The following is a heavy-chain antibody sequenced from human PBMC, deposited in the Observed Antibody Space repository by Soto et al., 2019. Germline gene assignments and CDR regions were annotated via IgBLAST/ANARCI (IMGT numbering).Heavy chain of an antibody. V-gene: IGHV1-69*06. CDR3: ARETAHRGASGRPLQPENFDS. J-gene: IGHJ4*02. CDR2: IIPFLGTT. D-gene: IGHD3-10*01. CDR1: GGIFITSG. Sequence: QVQLVQSGAEVKMPGSSVKVSCKTSGGIFITSGLSWVRQAPGQGLEWMGGIIPFLGTTNRAPKFQGSVTITPHKSTNTVYLELSDLTFEDTAPYYCARETAHRGASGRPLQPENFDSWGLGTLVTVSS.